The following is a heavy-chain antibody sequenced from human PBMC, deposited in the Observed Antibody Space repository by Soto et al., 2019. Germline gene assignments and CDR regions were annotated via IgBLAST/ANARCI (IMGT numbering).Heavy chain of an antibody. J-gene: IGHJ6*02. V-gene: IGHV4-61*01. D-gene: IGHD3-16*02. CDR2: IYYSGST. CDR3: ARDHRRDGYSYGMDV. CDR1: GGSVSSGSYY. Sequence: QVQLQESGPGLVKPSEPLSLTCTVSGGSVSSGSYYWSWIRQPPGKGLEWLGYIYYSGSTNYNPSLKSRVTISVDTSKNQFSLQLSSVTAAATAVYYCARDHRRDGYSYGMDVWGQGTTVTVSS.